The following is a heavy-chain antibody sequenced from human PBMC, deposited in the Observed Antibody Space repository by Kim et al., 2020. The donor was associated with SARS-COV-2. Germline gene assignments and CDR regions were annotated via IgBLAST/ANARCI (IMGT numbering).Heavy chain of an antibody. V-gene: IGHV1-69*13. CDR3: AREEMATTTGGYYYYYGMDV. D-gene: IGHD1-1*01. J-gene: IGHJ6*02. CDR2: IIPIFGTA. CDR1: GGTFSSYA. Sequence: SVKVSCKASGGTFSSYAISWVRQAPGQGLEWMGGIIPIFGTANYAQKFQGRVTITADESTSTAYMELSSLRSEDTAVYYCAREEMATTTGGYYYYYGMDVWGQGTTVTVSS.